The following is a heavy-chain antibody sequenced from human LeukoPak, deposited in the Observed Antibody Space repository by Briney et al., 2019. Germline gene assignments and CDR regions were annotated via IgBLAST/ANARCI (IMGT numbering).Heavy chain of an antibody. Sequence: SETLSLTCTVSGGSISSSSYYWGWSRQPPGKGLEWIGSIYYSGSTYYNPSLKSRVTISLDTSKNQFSLKLRSVTAADTAVYYCARVNSRLAYFDYWGQGTLVTVSS. D-gene: IGHD6-25*01. V-gene: IGHV4-39*07. J-gene: IGHJ4*02. CDR1: GGSISSSSYY. CDR3: ARVNSRLAYFDY. CDR2: IYYSGST.